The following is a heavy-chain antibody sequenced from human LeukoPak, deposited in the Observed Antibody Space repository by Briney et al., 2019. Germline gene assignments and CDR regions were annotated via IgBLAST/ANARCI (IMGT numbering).Heavy chain of an antibody. CDR3: ARGSETYLDY. Sequence: GGSLRLSCAASGFTFSSYSMNWVRQAPGKGLEWVSSIISISRYIYSADSVKGRFTISRDNAKNSLYLQMNRLRAEDAAVYYCARGSETYLDYWGQGTLVTVSS. CDR1: GFTFSSYS. J-gene: IGHJ4*02. CDR2: IISISRYI. V-gene: IGHV3-21*01.